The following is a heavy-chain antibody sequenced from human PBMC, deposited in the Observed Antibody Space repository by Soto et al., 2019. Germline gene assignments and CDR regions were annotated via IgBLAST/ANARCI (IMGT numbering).Heavy chain of an antibody. CDR1: GFTFSDSW. Sequence: EVQLVESGGGLVQPGGSLRLSCTASGFTFSDSWMTWVRQAPGKGLEWVARIKPDESEKKYADSVKGRFSISRDNAKNSMYLQMDSMRGEDRAVYYCVRGGSNYASWGQGILVTVSS. CDR2: IKPDESEK. J-gene: IGHJ5*02. D-gene: IGHD4-4*01. CDR3: VRGGSNYAS. V-gene: IGHV3-7*01.